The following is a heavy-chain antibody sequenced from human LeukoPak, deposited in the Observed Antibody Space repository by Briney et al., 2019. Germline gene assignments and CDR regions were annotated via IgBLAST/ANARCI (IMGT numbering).Heavy chain of an antibody. CDR1: GYTFTSYY. D-gene: IGHD3-22*01. CDR3: FLAPPDYYDSSGYYRYFDY. CDR2: INPSGGST. J-gene: IGHJ4*02. Sequence: ASVKVSCKASGYTFTSYYMHWVRQAPGQGLEWMGIINPSGGSTSYAQKFQGRVTMTRDTSTSTAYMELSSLRSEDTAVYYCFLAPPDYYDSSGYYRYFDYWGQGTLVTVSS. V-gene: IGHV1-46*01.